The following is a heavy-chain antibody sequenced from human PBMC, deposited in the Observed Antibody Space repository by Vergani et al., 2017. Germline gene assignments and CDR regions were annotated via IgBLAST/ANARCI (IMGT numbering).Heavy chain of an antibody. CDR3: AIGADSSGYYNWFDP. D-gene: IGHD3-22*01. CDR1: GGTFSSYA. Sequence: QVQLVQSGAEVKKPGSPVKVSCKASGGTFSSYAISWVRQAPGQGLEWMGGIIPIFGTANNAQKFQGRVTITADESTSTAYMELSSLRSEDTAVYYGAIGADSSGYYNWFDPWGQGTLVTVSS. V-gene: IGHV1-69*01. J-gene: IGHJ5*02. CDR2: IIPIFGTA.